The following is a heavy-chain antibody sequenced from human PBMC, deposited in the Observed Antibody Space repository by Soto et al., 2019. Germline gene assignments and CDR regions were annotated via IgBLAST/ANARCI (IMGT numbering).Heavy chain of an antibody. D-gene: IGHD2-2*01. CDR1: GGSISTYY. CDR2: IYYDGST. J-gene: IGHJ5*02. CDR3: ARVPDR. V-gene: IGHV4-59*01. Sequence: SETLSLTCTVSGGSISTYYWSWIRQPPGKGLEWIGYIYYDGSTSYNPSLRSRVTISVDTSKNQFSLILSSVTSADTAVYYCARVPDRWGQGTLVTVSS.